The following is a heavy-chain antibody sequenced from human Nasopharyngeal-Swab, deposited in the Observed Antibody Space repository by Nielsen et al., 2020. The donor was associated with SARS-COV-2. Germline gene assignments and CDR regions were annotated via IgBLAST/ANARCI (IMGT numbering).Heavy chain of an antibody. V-gene: IGHV3-66*02. J-gene: IGHJ4*02. CDR2: IYSGGST. CDR1: GFTVSSNY. CDR3: ARQGFVLYFDY. D-gene: IGHD2-8*01. Sequence: GGSLRLSCAASGFTVSSNYMSWVRQAPGKRLEWVSVIYSGGSTYYADSVKGRFTISRDNSKNTLYLQMNSLRAEDTAVYYCARQGFVLYFDYWGQGTLVTVSS.